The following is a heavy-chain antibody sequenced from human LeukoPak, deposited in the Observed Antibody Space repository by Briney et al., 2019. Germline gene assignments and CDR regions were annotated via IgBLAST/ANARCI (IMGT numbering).Heavy chain of an antibody. Sequence: PGGSLRLSCAASGFTFSSYSMNWVRQAPGKGLEWVSYISSSSSTIYYADSVKGRFTISRDNAKNSLYLQMHSLRAEDTAVYYCARGWTGTTRGDAFDIWGQGTMVTVSS. CDR2: ISSSSSTI. CDR1: GFTFSSYS. J-gene: IGHJ3*02. D-gene: IGHD1-1*01. CDR3: ARGWTGTTRGDAFDI. V-gene: IGHV3-48*01.